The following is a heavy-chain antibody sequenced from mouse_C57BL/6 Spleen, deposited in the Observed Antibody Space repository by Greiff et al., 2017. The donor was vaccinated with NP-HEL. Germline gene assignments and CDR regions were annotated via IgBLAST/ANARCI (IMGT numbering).Heavy chain of an antibody. V-gene: IGHV1-15*01. D-gene: IGHD1-1*01. Sequence: VQLQQSGAELVRPGASVTLSCKASGYTFTDYEMHWVKQTPVHGLEWIGAIDPETGGTAYNQKFKGKAILTADKSSSTAYMELRSLTSEDSAVYYCTRSTVITTVVAPYYAMDYWGQGTSVTVSS. CDR2: IDPETGGT. CDR3: TRSTVITTVVAPYYAMDY. J-gene: IGHJ4*01. CDR1: GYTFTDYE.